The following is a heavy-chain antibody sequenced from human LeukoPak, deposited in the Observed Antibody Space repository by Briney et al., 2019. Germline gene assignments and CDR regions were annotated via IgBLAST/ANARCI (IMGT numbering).Heavy chain of an antibody. Sequence: PGGSLRLSCAASGFTFSTYGMNWVRQAPGKGLEWVSAISGSGGSTYYADSVKGRFTISRDNSKNTLYLQMDSLRAEDTAVYYCAKDATAPWPDTQFDPWGQGTLVTVSS. CDR3: AKDATAPWPDTQFDP. D-gene: IGHD6-13*01. J-gene: IGHJ5*02. CDR2: ISGSGGST. V-gene: IGHV3-23*01. CDR1: GFTFSTYG.